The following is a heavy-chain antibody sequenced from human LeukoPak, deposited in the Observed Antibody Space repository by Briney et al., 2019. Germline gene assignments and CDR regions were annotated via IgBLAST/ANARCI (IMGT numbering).Heavy chain of an antibody. J-gene: IGHJ4*02. D-gene: IGHD3-22*01. Sequence: GGSLRLSCAASRFTFTSYAMTWVRQAPGKGLEWVSAISGSGGSTYYADSVKGRFTISRGNSKNTLYLQMNSLRPEDTAVYYCAKSPLYYDYWQYYFDYWGQGTLVIVSS. CDR2: ISGSGGST. CDR1: RFTFTSYA. V-gene: IGHV3-23*01. CDR3: AKSPLYYDYWQYYFDY.